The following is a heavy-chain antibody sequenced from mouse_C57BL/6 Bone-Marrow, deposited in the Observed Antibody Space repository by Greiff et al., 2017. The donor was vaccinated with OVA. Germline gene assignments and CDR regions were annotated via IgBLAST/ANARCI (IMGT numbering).Heavy chain of an antibody. D-gene: IGHD2-1*01. CDR2: ISSGGDYI. CDR3: TRLLDAMDY. V-gene: IGHV5-9-1*02. J-gene: IGHJ4*01. CDR1: GFTFSSYA. Sequence: EVMLVESGAGLVKPGGSLKLSCAASGFTFSSYAMSWVRQTPEKRLEWVAYISSGGDYIYYADTVKGRFTISRDNARNTLYLRMSSLKSEDTAMYYCTRLLDAMDYWGQGTSVTVSS.